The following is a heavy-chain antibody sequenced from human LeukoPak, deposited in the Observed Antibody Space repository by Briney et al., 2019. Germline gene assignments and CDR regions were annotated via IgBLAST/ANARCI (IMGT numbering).Heavy chain of an antibody. D-gene: IGHD3-10*01. J-gene: IGHJ4*02. V-gene: IGHV3-11*05. CDR3: ARDPSNYYGSGSYCDY. Sequence: GGSLRLSCAASGFTFSDYYMSWIRQAPGKGLEWVSYISSSSSYTNCADSVKGRFTISRDNAKNSLYLQMNSLRAEDTAVYYCARDPSNYYGSGSYCDYWGQGTLVTVSS. CDR2: ISSSSSYT. CDR1: GFTFSDYY.